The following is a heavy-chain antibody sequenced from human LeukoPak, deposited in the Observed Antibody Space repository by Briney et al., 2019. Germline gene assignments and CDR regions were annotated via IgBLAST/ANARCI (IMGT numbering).Heavy chain of an antibody. J-gene: IGHJ4*02. Sequence: GGSLRLSCEASGFTFSSYWMSWVRQAPGKGLEWVANIKPDGSEKYYVDSVKGRFTISRDNAKNSLYLQMNSLRAEDTAVYYCARVYYYTSGSRWGDYFDYWGQGTLVTVSS. CDR3: ARVYYYTSGSRWGDYFDY. CDR1: GFTFSSYW. CDR2: IKPDGSEK. D-gene: IGHD3-10*01. V-gene: IGHV3-7*01.